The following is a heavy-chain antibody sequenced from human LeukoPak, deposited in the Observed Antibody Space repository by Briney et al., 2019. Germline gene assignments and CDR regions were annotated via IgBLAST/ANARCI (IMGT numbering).Heavy chain of an antibody. D-gene: IGHD1-14*01. Sequence: SETLSLTCAVYGGSFSGYYWSWIRQPPGKGLEWPGEINHSGSTSYNPSLKSRVTISVDTSKNQFSLKLSSVTAADTAVYYCACPSGNHLYSFDYWGQGTLVTVSS. CDR2: INHSGST. CDR1: GGSFSGYY. CDR3: ACPSGNHLYSFDY. J-gene: IGHJ4*02. V-gene: IGHV4-34*01.